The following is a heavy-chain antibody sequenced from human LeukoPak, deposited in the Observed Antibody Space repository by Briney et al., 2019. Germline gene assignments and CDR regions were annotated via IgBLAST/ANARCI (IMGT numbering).Heavy chain of an antibody. CDR2: IYYSGST. CDR3: ARVFGYYYGSGSYYNPSWFDP. D-gene: IGHD3-10*01. V-gene: IGHV4-59*01. Sequence: PSETLSLTCAVYGGSSSGYYWSWIRQPPGKGLEWIGYIYYSGSTNYNPSLKSRVTISVDTSKNQFSLKLSSVTAADTAVYYCARVFGYYYGSGSYYNPSWFDPWGQGTLVTVSS. J-gene: IGHJ5*02. CDR1: GGSSSGYY.